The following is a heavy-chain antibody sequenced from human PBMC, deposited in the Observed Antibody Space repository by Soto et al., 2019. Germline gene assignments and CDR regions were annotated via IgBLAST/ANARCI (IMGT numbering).Heavy chain of an antibody. Sequence: QVQLVESGGGVVQPGRSLRLSCAASGFTFSSYGMHWVRQAPGKGLEWVAVISYDGSNKYYADSVKGRFTISRDNSKNTLYLQVNSLGAEDTAVYYCAKDGRRYCSGGSCHGGIYYWCQGTMVTVSS. D-gene: IGHD2-15*01. CDR3: AKDGRRYCSGGSCHGGIYY. V-gene: IGHV3-30*18. CDR1: GFTFSSYG. J-gene: IGHJ4*02. CDR2: ISYDGSNK.